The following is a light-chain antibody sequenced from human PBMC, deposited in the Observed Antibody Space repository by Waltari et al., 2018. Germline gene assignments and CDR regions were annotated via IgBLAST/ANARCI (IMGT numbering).Light chain of an antibody. CDR1: QGIRTE. J-gene: IGKJ4*01. V-gene: IGKV1-6*01. CDR2: AS. CDR3: LQDYNYPLT. Sequence: IQMTQSHSSLSASVGDRVTITCRASQGIRTELGWYQQIPGTAPKLLIYASTLEFGVPSRFSGSGSGTDFSLTIDGLQPEDFATYYCLQDYNYPLTFGGGTKVEIK.